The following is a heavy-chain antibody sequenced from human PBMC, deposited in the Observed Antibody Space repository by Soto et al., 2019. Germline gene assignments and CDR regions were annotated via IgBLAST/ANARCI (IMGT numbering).Heavy chain of an antibody. J-gene: IGHJ6*02. CDR2: INYSGRT. Sequence: SETLSLTCSVSSGSISSSDYYWSLIRQPPGKGLEWIGYINYSGRTYYKPSLKSRVSISIDTSKNQFSLRLSSVAAADTAVYYCASLGAAAGTNYYYYYGMDVWGQGTTVTV. CDR3: ASLGAAAGTNYYYYYGMDV. D-gene: IGHD6-13*01. V-gene: IGHV4-30-4*01. CDR1: SGSISSSDYY.